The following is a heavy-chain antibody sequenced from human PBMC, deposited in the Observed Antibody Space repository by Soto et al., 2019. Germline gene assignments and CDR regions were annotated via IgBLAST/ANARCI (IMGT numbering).Heavy chain of an antibody. CDR3: AKDRTPSSSWSLTHYYYYGMDV. V-gene: IGHV3-30*18. CDR1: GFTFSSYG. D-gene: IGHD6-13*01. CDR2: ISYDGSNK. J-gene: IGHJ6*02. Sequence: VGSLRLSCAASGFTFSSYGMHWVRQAPGKGLEWVAFISYDGSNKYYADSVKGRFTISRDNSKNTLYLQMNSLRAEDTAVYYCAKDRTPSSSWSLTHYYYYGMDVWGQGTTVTVSS.